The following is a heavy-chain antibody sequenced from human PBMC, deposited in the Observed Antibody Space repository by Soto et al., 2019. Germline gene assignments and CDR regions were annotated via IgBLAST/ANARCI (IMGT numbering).Heavy chain of an antibody. CDR1: GGSISSYY. CDR3: AREAVWVSSGGFDY. V-gene: IGHV4-59*01. D-gene: IGHD3-16*01. J-gene: IGHJ4*02. Sequence: SETLSLTCTVSGGSISSYYWSWIRQPPGKGLEWIGYIYYSGSTNYNPSLKSRVTISVDTSKNQFSLKLSSVTAADTAVYYCAREAVWVSSGGFDYWGQGTLVTVSS. CDR2: IYYSGST.